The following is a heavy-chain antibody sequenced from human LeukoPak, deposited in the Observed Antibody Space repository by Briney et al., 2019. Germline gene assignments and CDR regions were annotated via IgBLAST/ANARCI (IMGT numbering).Heavy chain of an antibody. D-gene: IGHD1-14*01. CDR2: ISWNSGSM. CDR1: GFSFDDYA. CDR3: AKDISHGNFDI. J-gene: IGHJ3*02. Sequence: GGSLRLSCAASGFSFDDYAMHWVRQAPGKGLEWVSGISWNSGSMGYADSVKGRFTISRDNAKNSLYLQMSSLRAEDTALYYCAKDISHGNFDIWGQGTMVTVSS. V-gene: IGHV3-9*01.